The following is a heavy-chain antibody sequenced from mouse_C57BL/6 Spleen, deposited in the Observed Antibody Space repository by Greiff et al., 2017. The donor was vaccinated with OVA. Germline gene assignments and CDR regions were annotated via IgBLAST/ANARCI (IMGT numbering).Heavy chain of an antibody. CDR2: IHPNSGST. V-gene: IGHV1-64*01. J-gene: IGHJ1*03. Sequence: QVQLQQSGAELVKPGASVKLSCKASGYTFTSYWMHWVKQRPGQGLEWIGMIHPNSGSTNYNEKFKSKATLTVDKSSSTAYVQLSSLTSEDSAVYYCARNYYGSSPSYWYFDVWGTGTTVTVSS. CDR1: GYTFTSYW. CDR3: ARNYYGSSPSYWYFDV. D-gene: IGHD1-1*01.